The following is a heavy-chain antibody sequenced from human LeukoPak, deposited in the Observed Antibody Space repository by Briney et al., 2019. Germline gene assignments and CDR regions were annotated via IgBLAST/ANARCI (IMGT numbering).Heavy chain of an antibody. V-gene: IGHV4-59*01. Sequence: SETLSLTCTVSGRSISSYYWSWIRQPPGKGLEWIGYIYYSGSTKYNPSLKSRVTMSLDTSKKQFSLRLTSVTAADTAVYYCARGFDSKSTYFDYWGLGTLVTVSS. CDR2: IYYSGST. CDR1: GRSISSYY. D-gene: IGHD5-12*01. J-gene: IGHJ4*02. CDR3: ARGFDSKSTYFDY.